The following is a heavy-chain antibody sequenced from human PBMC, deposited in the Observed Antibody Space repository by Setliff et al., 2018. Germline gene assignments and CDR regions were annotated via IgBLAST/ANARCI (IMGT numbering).Heavy chain of an antibody. CDR3: ARHSTLYGGNFDY. CDR2: RHDNGER. CDR1: GASVGSHY. V-gene: IGHV4-59*08. J-gene: IGHJ4*02. Sequence: SETLSLTCTVSGASVGSHYWSWFRQAPGKGLEWIGYRHDNGERDYNPSLRSRVTISVDTSKNQFSLNLSSVTAADTAVYYCARHSTLYGGNFDYWGQGTLVTVSS. D-gene: IGHD4-17*01.